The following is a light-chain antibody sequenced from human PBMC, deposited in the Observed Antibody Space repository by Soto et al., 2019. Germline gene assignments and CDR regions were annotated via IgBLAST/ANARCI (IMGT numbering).Light chain of an antibody. J-gene: IGKJ1*01. CDR2: DAS. V-gene: IGKV1-5*01. CDR1: QSISNW. Sequence: DIQMTQSPSTLSASVGDRVTITCRASQSISNWLAWYQQKPGKAPKLLIYDASSLETGVPSRFSGSGSGTEFTLTISSLQPDDFATYFCQQYNSYRTFGQGTKVEIK. CDR3: QQYNSYRT.